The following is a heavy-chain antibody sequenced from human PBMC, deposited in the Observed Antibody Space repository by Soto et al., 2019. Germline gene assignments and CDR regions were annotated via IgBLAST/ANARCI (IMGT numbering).Heavy chain of an antibody. V-gene: IGHV4-31*03. CDR1: GGSISSGGYY. CDR2: IYYSGST. Sequence: QVQLQESGPGLVKPSQTLSLTCTVSGGSISSGGYYWSWIRQHPGKGLEWIGYIYYSGSTYYNPSLNSRVTIAVDTSKNQFSLKLSSVTAADTAVYYCAREAVATMVYYGMDVWGQGTTVTVSS. D-gene: IGHD5-12*01. J-gene: IGHJ6*02. CDR3: AREAVATMVYYGMDV.